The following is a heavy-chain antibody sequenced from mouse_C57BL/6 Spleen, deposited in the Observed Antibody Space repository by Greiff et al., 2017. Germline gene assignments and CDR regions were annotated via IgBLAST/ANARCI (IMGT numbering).Heavy chain of an antibody. V-gene: IGHV1-80*01. Sequence: VKLQQSGAELVKPGASVKISCKASGYAFSSYWMNWVKQRPGKGLEWIGQIYPGDGDTNYNGKFKGKATLTADKSSSTAYMQLSSLTSEDSAVYFGARPRYYYGSSDYAMDYWGQGTSVTVSS. CDR1: GYAFSSYW. J-gene: IGHJ4*01. CDR2: IYPGDGDT. CDR3: ARPRYYYGSSDYAMDY. D-gene: IGHD1-1*01.